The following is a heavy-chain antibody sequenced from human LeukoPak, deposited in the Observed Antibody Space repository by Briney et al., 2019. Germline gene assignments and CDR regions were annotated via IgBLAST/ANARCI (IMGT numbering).Heavy chain of an antibody. CDR2: IYYSGSI. Sequence: SETLSLTCTVSGASISSYYWSWIRQPPGKGLEWIGDIYYSGSIKYNPSLKSRVTMSVDTSKNQFSLKLSSVTAADTAIYYCARVTYSSYDFWSGSPEAFDIWGQGTMVTVSS. V-gene: IGHV4-59*01. D-gene: IGHD3-3*01. CDR1: GASISSYY. J-gene: IGHJ3*02. CDR3: ARVTYSSYDFWSGSPEAFDI.